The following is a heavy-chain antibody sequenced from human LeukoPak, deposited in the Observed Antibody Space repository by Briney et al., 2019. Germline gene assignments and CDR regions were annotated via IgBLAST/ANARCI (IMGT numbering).Heavy chain of an antibody. D-gene: IGHD6-13*01. CDR1: GFTFSTYW. CDR3: ARITGVEAAGDY. J-gene: IGHJ4*02. Sequence: GGSLRLSCAASGFTFSTYWMSWVRQAPGRGLEWVANIKHDGSEKFYVDSVRGRFTISRDNAKNSLYLQLNSLRAEDTALYYCARITGVEAAGDYWGQGTLVTVSS. V-gene: IGHV3-7*04. CDR2: IKHDGSEK.